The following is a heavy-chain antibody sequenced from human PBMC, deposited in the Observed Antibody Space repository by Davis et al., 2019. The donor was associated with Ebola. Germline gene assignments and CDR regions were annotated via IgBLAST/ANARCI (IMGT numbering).Heavy chain of an antibody. D-gene: IGHD2/OR15-2a*01. V-gene: IGHV4-31*03. J-gene: IGHJ3*02. CDR3: ARDISTTISAFDI. CDR2: IYYSGST. CDR1: GGSISRDGSY. Sequence: PSETLSLTCTVSGGSISRDGSYWTWIRQLPGKGLEWIGYIYYSGSTYYKPSLKSRVTISLDTSKNQFSLNLYSVTAADTAVYYCARDISTTISAFDIWGQGTMVTVSS.